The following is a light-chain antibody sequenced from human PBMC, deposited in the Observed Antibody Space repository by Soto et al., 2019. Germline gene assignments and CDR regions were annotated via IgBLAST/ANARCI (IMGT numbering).Light chain of an antibody. V-gene: IGLV2-14*03. CDR1: SSDVGGYNY. CDR2: DVS. J-gene: IGLJ1*01. Sequence: QSALTQPASVFGSPGQSITISCTGTSSDVGGYNYVSWYQHHPGKAPKLMIYDVSNRPSGVSNRFSGSKSGNTASLTISGLQAEDEADYYCNSYTSTSTSYVFGTGTKLTVL. CDR3: NSYTSTSTSYV.